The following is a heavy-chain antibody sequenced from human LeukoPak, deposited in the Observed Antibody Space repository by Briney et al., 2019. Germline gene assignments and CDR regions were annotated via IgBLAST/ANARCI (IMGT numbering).Heavy chain of an antibody. V-gene: IGHV1-2*02. CDR3: ARGHLNTLWGDAFDI. Sequence: ASVKVSCKASGYTFTGYYMHWVRQAPGQGLEWMGWINPNSGGTNYAQKFQGRVTMTRDTSISTAYMELSRLRSDDTAVYYCARGHLNTLWGDAFDIWGQGTMVTVSS. CDR1: GYTFTGYY. D-gene: IGHD3-10*01. CDR2: INPNSGGT. J-gene: IGHJ3*02.